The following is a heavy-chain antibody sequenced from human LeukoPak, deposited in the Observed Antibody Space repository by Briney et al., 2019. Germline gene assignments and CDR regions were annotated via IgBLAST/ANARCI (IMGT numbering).Heavy chain of an antibody. Sequence: PSETLSLTCTVSGGSISSYYWSWIRQPPGKGLEWIGYIYTSGSTNYNPSLKSRVTISVDTSKNQFSLKLSSVTAADTAVYYCARRCVAAMGYWGQGTLVTVSS. CDR3: ARRCVAAMGY. CDR1: GGSISSYY. D-gene: IGHD5-18*01. V-gene: IGHV4-4*09. CDR2: IYTSGST. J-gene: IGHJ4*02.